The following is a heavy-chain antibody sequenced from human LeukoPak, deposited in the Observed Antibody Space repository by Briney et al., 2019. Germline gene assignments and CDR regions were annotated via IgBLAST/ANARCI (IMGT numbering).Heavy chain of an antibody. Sequence: SETLSLTCTVSGVSISDAAYYWSWIRQHPGEGLEWIGYIYFSGSTSYNPSPKSRVTISLDTSKNQFSLKLTSVTAADTAVYYCARGTEQWLGQGGIDYWGQGILVTVSS. D-gene: IGHD6-19*01. CDR1: GVSISDAAYY. CDR3: ARGTEQWLGQGGIDY. J-gene: IGHJ4*02. V-gene: IGHV4-31*03. CDR2: IYFSGST.